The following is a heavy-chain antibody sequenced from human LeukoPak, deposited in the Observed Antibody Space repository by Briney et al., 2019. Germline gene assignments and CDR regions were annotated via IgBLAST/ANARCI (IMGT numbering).Heavy chain of an antibody. CDR3: AKVFGIAVAATWFDY. V-gene: IGHV3-23*01. D-gene: IGHD6-19*01. CDR1: GFTFSSYA. J-gene: IGHJ4*02. Sequence: GGSLRLSCAASGFTFSSYAMSWVRQAPGKGLEWVSAISGNGGSTYYADSVKGRFTISRDNSKNTLYLQMNSLRAEDTAVYYCAKVFGIAVAATWFDYWGQGTLVTVSS. CDR2: ISGNGGST.